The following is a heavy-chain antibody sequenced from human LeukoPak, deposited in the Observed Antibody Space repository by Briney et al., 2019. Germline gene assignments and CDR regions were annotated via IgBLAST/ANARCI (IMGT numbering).Heavy chain of an antibody. V-gene: IGHV3-49*04. CDR2: IRSKAYGGTT. CDR3: TWLTTQFDIY. J-gene: IGHJ4*02. Sequence: GGSLRLSCAASGFTFSTYAMIWVRQAPGKGLEWVGFIRSKAYGGTTEYAASVKGRFTISRDDSKSIAYLQMNSLKTEDTAVYYCTWLTTQFDIYWGQGTLVTVSS. CDR1: GFTFSTYA. D-gene: IGHD1-1*01.